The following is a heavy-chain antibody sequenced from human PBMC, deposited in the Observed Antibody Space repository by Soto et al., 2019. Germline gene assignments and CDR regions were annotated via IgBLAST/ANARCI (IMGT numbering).Heavy chain of an antibody. CDR3: ASLNKIVVPGNAFDI. CDR2: IYYSGST. D-gene: IGHD3-22*01. Sequence: PSETLSLTCTVSGGSISSYYWSWIRQPPGKGLEWIGYIYYSGSTNYNPSLKSRVTISVDTSKNHVSLNMSSVTAADTAVYYCASLNKIVVPGNAFDIWGQGTLVTV. CDR1: GGSISSYY. J-gene: IGHJ3*02. V-gene: IGHV4-59*01.